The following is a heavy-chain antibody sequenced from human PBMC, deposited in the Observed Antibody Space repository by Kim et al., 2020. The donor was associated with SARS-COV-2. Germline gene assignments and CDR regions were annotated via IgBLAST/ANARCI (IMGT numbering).Heavy chain of an antibody. D-gene: IGHD5-18*01. Sequence: GGSLRLSCAASGFTFSSYSMNWVRQAPGKGLEWVSYISSSSSTIYYADSVKGRFTISRDNAKNSLYLQMNSLRAEDTAVYYCARDRGYSYGPYYYGMDVGGRGPSVTLSS. J-gene: IGHJ6*02. CDR3: ARDRGYSYGPYYYGMDV. CDR1: GFTFSSYS. V-gene: IGHV3-48*01. CDR2: ISSSSSTI.